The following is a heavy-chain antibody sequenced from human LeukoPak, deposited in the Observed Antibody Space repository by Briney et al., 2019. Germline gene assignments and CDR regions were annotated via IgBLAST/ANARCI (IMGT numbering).Heavy chain of an antibody. CDR1: GYTFTGYY. J-gene: IGHJ4*02. Sequence: ASVKVSCKASGYTFTGYYMHWVRQAPGQGLEWMGRINPNSGGTNYAQKFQGRVTMTRDTSISTAYMELSRLRSDDTAVYYCARGIVGATSYFDYWGQGTLVTVS. CDR3: ARGIVGATSYFDY. V-gene: IGHV1-2*06. D-gene: IGHD1-26*01. CDR2: INPNSGGT.